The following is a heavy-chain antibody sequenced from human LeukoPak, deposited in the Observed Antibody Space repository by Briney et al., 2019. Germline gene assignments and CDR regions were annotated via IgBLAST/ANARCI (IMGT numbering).Heavy chain of an antibody. J-gene: IGHJ4*02. CDR3: ARDARDGYNFDY. CDR1: GFTFSSYS. CDR2: ISSSSSYI. V-gene: IGHV3-21*01. D-gene: IGHD5-24*01. Sequence: TPGGSLRLSCAASGFTFSSYSMNWVRQGPGKGLEWVSSISSSSSYIYYADSMKGRFTISRDNAKNSLYLQISSLRAEDTAVYYCARDARDGYNFDYWGQGTLVTVSS.